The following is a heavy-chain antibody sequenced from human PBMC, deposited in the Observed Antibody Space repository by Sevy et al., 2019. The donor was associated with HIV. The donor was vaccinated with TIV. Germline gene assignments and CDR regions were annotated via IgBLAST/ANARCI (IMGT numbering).Heavy chain of an antibody. CDR1: GFTFSSYS. V-gene: IGHV3-21*01. D-gene: IGHD3-3*01. CDR2: ISSSSSYI. CDR3: ASAPYYDFWSGYHYYFDY. J-gene: IGHJ4*02. Sequence: GGSLRLSCAASGFTFSSYSMNWARQAPGKGLEWVSSISSSSSYIYYADSVKGRFTISRDNAKNSLYLQMNSLRAEDTAVYYCASAPYYDFWSGYHYYFDYWGQGTLVTVSS.